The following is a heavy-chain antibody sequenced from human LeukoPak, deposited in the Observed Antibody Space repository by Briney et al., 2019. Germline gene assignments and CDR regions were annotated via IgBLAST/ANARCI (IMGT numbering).Heavy chain of an antibody. Sequence: SETLSLTCTVSGGSVSSGDYYWSWIRQPPGKGLEWIGYIYYSGSTYYNPSLKSRITISVDTSKNQFSLKLSSVTAADTAVYYCARILNYYDTSGPIFDYWGQGTLVTVSS. CDR2: IYYSGST. CDR3: ARILNYYDTSGPIFDY. CDR1: GGSVSSGDYY. D-gene: IGHD3-22*01. V-gene: IGHV4-30-4*01. J-gene: IGHJ4*02.